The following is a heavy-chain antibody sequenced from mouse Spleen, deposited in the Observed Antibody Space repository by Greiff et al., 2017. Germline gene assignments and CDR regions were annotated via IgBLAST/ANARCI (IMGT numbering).Heavy chain of an antibody. V-gene: IGHV1-15*01. CDR3: TRNYYGMGSYYFDY. CDR1: GYTFTDYE. Sequence: QVQLQQSGAELVRPGASVTLSCKASGYTFTDYEMHWVKQTPVHGLEWIGAIDPETGGTAYNQKFKGKAILTADKSSSTAYMELRSLTSEDSAVYYCTRNYYGMGSYYFDYWGQGTTLTVSS. J-gene: IGHJ2*01. CDR2: IDPETGGT. D-gene: IGHD1-1*01.